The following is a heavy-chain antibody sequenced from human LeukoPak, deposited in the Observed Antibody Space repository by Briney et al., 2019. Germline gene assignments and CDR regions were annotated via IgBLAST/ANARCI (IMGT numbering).Heavy chain of an antibody. D-gene: IGHD6-19*01. V-gene: IGHV1-8*01. CDR3: ARGFDQYSSGWCSY. Sequence: ASVKVSCKASGYTFSSYDINWVRQATGQGLEWMGWMNPNSGNTGYAQKFQGRVTMTRNTSISTAYMELSSLRSEDTAVYYCARGFDQYSSGWCSYWGQGTLVTVSS. J-gene: IGHJ4*02. CDR2: MNPNSGNT. CDR1: GYTFSSYD.